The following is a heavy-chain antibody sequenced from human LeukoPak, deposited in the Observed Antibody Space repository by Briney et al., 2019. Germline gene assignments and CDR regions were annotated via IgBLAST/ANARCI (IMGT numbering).Heavy chain of an antibody. Sequence: PSETLSLTCTVSGGSISSGDYYWSWIRQPPGKGLEWIGYIYYSGSTYYNPSLKSRVTISVDTSKNQFSLKLSSVTAADTAVYYCARALDYGDYGGAFDIWGQGTMVTVSS. CDR2: IYYSGST. J-gene: IGHJ3*02. D-gene: IGHD4-17*01. CDR3: ARALDYGDYGGAFDI. CDR1: GGSISSGDYY. V-gene: IGHV4-30-4*01.